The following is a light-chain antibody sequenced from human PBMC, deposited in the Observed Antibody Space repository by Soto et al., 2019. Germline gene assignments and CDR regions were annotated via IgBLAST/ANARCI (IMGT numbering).Light chain of an antibody. CDR2: EVS. CDR1: NSDIGSYNY. J-gene: IGLJ1*01. CDR3: NSFTSSNTLPYI. V-gene: IGLV2-14*01. Sequence: QSVLTQPASVSGSSGQSITISCSGTNSDIGSYNYVSWYLQHPGKAPKLIVFEVSNRPSGISDRFSGSKSGNTAYLTISGLQTEDEAVHYCNSFTSSNTLPYIFGTGTKVTVL.